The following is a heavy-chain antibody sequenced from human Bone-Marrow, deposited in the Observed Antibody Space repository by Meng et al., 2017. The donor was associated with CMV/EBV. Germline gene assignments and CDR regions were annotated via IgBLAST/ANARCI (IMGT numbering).Heavy chain of an antibody. CDR1: GGPICSSSYY. CDR2: IYYSGST. D-gene: IGHD3-3*01. Sequence: QLQLQESGPGLVKPSXTLSLTCTVPGGPICSSSYYWGWIRQPPGKGLEWIGSIYYSGSTYYNPSLKSRVTISVDTSKNQFSLKLSSVAAADTAVYYCARERGSGYDFWSGYYKGNWFDSWGQGTLVTVSS. CDR3: ARERGSGYDFWSGYYKGNWFDS. J-gene: IGHJ5*01. V-gene: IGHV4-39*07.